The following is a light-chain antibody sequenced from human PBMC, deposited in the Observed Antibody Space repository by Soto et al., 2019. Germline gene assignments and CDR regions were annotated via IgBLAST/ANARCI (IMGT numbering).Light chain of an antibody. CDR1: SSNIGGNS. CDR2: DXX. CDR3: GTWDSSLSVV. J-gene: IGLJ1*01. V-gene: IGLV1-51*01. Sequence: QSVLTQPPSVSAAPGQKVTISCSGSSSNIGGNSVSWYQQLPGTAPELLVYDXXXRXXGIPDRFSGSKPGTSATLGITGSQTGDEADYCCGTWDSSLSVVVGAGTKVTVL.